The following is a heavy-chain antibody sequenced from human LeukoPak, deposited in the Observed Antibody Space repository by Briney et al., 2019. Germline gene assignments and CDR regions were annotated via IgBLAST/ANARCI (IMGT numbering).Heavy chain of an antibody. J-gene: IGHJ1*01. D-gene: IGHD1-26*01. V-gene: IGHV1-2*02. CDR3: AREDSGGYGLPKH. CDR1: GYTFTGYY. CDR2: INPNSGGT. Sequence: GASVKVSCKASGYTFTGYYMHWVRQAPGQGLEWMGWINPNSGGTNYAQKFQGRVTMTRDTSISTAYMELSRLRSDDTAVYYCAREDSGGYGLPKHWGQGTLVTVSS.